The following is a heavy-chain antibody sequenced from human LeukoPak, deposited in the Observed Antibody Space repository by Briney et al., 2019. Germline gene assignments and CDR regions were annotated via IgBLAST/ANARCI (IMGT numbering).Heavy chain of an antibody. CDR1: GYTFTGYY. D-gene: IGHD3-3*01. CDR2: INPNSGGT. V-gene: IGHV1-2*02. J-gene: IGHJ6*03. CDR3: ARTPYYDFWSGHYYMDV. Sequence: GASVKVSCKASGYTFTGYYMHWVRQAPGQGLEWMGWINPNSGGTNYAQKFQGRVTMTRDTSISTAYMELSRLRSDDTAVYYCARTPYYDFWSGHYYMDVWGKGTTVTVSS.